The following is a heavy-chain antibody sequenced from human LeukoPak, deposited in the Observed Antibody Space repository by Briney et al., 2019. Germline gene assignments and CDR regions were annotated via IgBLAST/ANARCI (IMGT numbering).Heavy chain of an antibody. CDR2: IYYSGST. D-gene: IGHD5-18*01. J-gene: IGHJ4*02. V-gene: IGHV4-30-4*01. CDR3: AREVRGYSYGYFDY. Sequence: SETLSLTCTVSGGSISSGDYYWSWIRQPPGKGLEWIGYIYYSGSTYYNPSLKSRVTISVDTSKNQLSLKLSSVTAADTAVYYCAREVRGYSYGYFDYWGQGTLVTVSS. CDR1: GGSISSGDYY.